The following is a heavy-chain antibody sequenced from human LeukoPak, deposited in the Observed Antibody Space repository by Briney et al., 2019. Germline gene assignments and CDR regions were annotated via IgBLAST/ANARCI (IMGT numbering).Heavy chain of an antibody. CDR1: GYSFTSYW. D-gene: IGHD4-11*01. J-gene: IGHJ4*02. Sequence: GESLKISCKGSGYSFTSYWIGWVRQMPGKGLEWMGIIYPGDSDTRYSPSFQGQVTISADKSISTAYLQWSSLKASDTAMYYCARPRDSNYFPTGFDYWGQGTLVTVSS. CDR2: IYPGDSDT. V-gene: IGHV5-51*01. CDR3: ARPRDSNYFPTGFDY.